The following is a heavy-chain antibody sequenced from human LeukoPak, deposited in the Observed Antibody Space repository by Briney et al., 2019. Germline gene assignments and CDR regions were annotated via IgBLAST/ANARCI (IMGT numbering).Heavy chain of an antibody. J-gene: IGHJ4*02. CDR2: MDNFGYK. D-gene: IGHD3-10*01. Sequence: PEGSLRLSCAASGFSVNNNYMNWVRQATGKGLEWVSLMDNFGYKHYADSVEGRVTISRDSSRNTVYLQLNSLRAEDTAVYYCAGGSYYCSGSRPGYIEYWGQGTLVTVSS. CDR1: GFSVNNNY. V-gene: IGHV3-53*01. CDR3: AGGSYYCSGSRPGYIEY.